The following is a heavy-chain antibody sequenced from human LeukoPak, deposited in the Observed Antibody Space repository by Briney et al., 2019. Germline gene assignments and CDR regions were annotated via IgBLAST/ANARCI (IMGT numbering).Heavy chain of an antibody. CDR2: IRYDGTNE. Sequence: GGSLRLSCAASGFTFSNYGMHWVRQAPGKGLEWVAFIRYDGTNEYYADSVKGRFTISRDNSKNTLCLQMNSLRAEDTAVYYCAKGYSYGIDHWAQGTLVPVSS. CDR3: AKGYSYGIDH. D-gene: IGHD5-18*01. CDR1: GFTFSNYG. J-gene: IGHJ4*02. V-gene: IGHV3-30*02.